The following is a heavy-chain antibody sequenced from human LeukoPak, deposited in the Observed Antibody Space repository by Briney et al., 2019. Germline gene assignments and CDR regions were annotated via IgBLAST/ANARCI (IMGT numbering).Heavy chain of an antibody. V-gene: IGHV1-18*01. Sequence: ASVKVSCKASGYTFTSYGISWVRQAPGQGLEWMGWISAYNGNTNYAQKLQGRVTMTTDTSTSTAYMELRSLRSDDTAVYYCARSRDGYNLVWFDLWGQGTLVTVSS. CDR2: ISAYNGNT. CDR3: ARSRDGYNLVWFDL. J-gene: IGHJ5*02. CDR1: GYTFTSYG. D-gene: IGHD5-24*01.